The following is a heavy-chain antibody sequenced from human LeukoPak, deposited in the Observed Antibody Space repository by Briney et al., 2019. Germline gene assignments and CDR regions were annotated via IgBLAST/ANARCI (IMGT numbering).Heavy chain of an antibody. CDR3: ARGAAASYYYYMDV. J-gene: IGHJ6*03. CDR1: GGSISSHY. D-gene: IGHD6-13*01. Sequence: SETPSLTCTVSGGSISSHYWSWIRQPPGKALEWIGYIYYSGTTNYNPSLKSRVTISVDTSKKHFSLKVTPVTAADTAVYYCARGAAASYYYYMDVWGKGTTVTVSS. CDR2: IYYSGTT. V-gene: IGHV4-59*11.